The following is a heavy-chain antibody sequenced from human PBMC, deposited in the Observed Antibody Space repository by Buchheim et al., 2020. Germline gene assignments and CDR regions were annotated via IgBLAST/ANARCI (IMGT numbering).Heavy chain of an antibody. CDR2: IGGTGAAT. Sequence: EVQLLESGGGLVQPGGSLRLSCTASGFTFSSYAMSWVRRAPGKGLEWVSGIGGTGAATYYTGSVKGRFTISRDNSNNTLSLQMNSLRAEDTAVYYCAKDRGLRIEEADFHDPWGQGTL. CDR3: AKDRGLRIEEADFHDP. CDR1: GFTFSSYA. J-gene: IGHJ5*02. V-gene: IGHV3-23*01. D-gene: IGHD6-19*01.